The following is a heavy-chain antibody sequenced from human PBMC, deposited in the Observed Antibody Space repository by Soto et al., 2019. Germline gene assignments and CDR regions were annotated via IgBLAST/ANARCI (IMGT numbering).Heavy chain of an antibody. CDR1: GYTFTGYY. D-gene: IGHD3-10*01. CDR3: AREGASGSRSPSKFDY. J-gene: IGHJ4*02. Sequence: ASVKVSCKASGYTFTGYYMHWVRQAPGQGLEWMGWINPNSGGTNYAQKFQGWVTMTRDTSISTAYMELSRLRSDDTAVYYCAREGASGSRSPSKFDYWGQGTLVTVSS. V-gene: IGHV1-2*04. CDR2: INPNSGGT.